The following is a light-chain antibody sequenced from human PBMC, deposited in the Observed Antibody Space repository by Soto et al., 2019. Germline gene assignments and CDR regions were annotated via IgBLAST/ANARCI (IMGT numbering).Light chain of an antibody. J-gene: IGKJ2*01. CDR3: LQTYTVPRT. CDR2: DAS. V-gene: IGKV1-39*01. CDR1: QSISTS. Sequence: DIQMTQSPSSLSASVGDRVTITCRASQSISTSLCWFQQKPGRAPKLLISDASTLQSGVPSRCSGSGFGTDFTLTISSLQPEDFAAYYCLQTYTVPRTFGQGTNLDIK.